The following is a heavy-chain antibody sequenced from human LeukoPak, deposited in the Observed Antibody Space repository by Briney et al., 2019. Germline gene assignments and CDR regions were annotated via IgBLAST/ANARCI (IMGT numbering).Heavy chain of an antibody. CDR3: ARALIGYYFDY. CDR1: GFIFNSHS. CDR2: ISSTSSYI. D-gene: IGHD2-8*01. V-gene: IGHV3-21*01. J-gene: IGHJ4*02. Sequence: GGSLRLSCAASGFIFNSHSMNWVRQAPGKGLEWVSSISSTSSYIYYADSVKSRFTISRDNAKNSLYLQMNSLRAEDTAVYYCARALIGYYFDYWGQGTLVTVSS.